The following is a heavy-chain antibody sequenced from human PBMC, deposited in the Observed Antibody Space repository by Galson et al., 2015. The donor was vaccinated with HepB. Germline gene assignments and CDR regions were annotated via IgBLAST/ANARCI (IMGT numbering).Heavy chain of an antibody. CDR3: ARGDRLVDYYYYGMDV. J-gene: IGHJ6*02. Sequence: VSGGSMSSYYWSWIRQFPGKGLEWIGYMYTSGGSNYNPSLKSRVAISVDTSKNQFSLKLTSVTAADTAVYYCARGDRLVDYYYYGMDVWGQGTTVIVSS. D-gene: IGHD3-16*02. CDR2: MYTSGGS. CDR1: GGSMSSYY. V-gene: IGHV4-4*09.